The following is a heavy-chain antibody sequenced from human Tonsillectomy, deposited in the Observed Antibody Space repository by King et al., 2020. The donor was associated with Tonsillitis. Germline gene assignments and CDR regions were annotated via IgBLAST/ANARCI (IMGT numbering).Heavy chain of an antibody. Sequence: QLQESGPGLVKPSETLSLTCTVSGDSVSGYYWSWIRQPPGKGLEWIGYVFYSGSTNYNPSLKSRVTISVDTSKNQFSLKLNSVTAADTAMYYCARVQGRGYWDIWGQGTMVTVSS. J-gene: IGHJ3*02. V-gene: IGHV4-59*02. CDR3: ARVQGRGYWDI. CDR1: GDSVSGYY. D-gene: IGHD2-15*01. CDR2: VFYSGST.